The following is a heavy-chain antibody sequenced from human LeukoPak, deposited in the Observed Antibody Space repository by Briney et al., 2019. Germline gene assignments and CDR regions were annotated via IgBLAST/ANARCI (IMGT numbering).Heavy chain of an antibody. J-gene: IGHJ4*02. CDR2: IYHSGST. CDR1: GYSISSGYY. D-gene: IGHD3-22*01. Sequence: PSETLSLTCTVSGYSISSGYYWGWIRQPPGKGLEWIGSIYHSGSTYYNPSLKSRVTISVDTSKNQFSLKLSSVTAADTAGYYXXXXXRSGYAYFDYWGQGTLVTVSS. CDR3: XXXXRSGYAYFDY. V-gene: IGHV4-38-2*02.